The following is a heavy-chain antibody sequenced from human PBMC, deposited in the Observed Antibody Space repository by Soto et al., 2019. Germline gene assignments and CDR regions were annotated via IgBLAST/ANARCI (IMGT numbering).Heavy chain of an antibody. V-gene: IGHV4-34*01. CDR3: ARGTNIVVVAFDI. CDR2: INHSGST. Sequence: SETLSLTCAVYGGSFSGYYWSWIRQPPGKGLEWIGEINHSGSTNYNPSLKSRVTISVATSKNQFSLKLSSVTAADTAVYYCARGTNIVVVAFDIWGQGTMVTVSS. J-gene: IGHJ3*02. CDR1: GGSFSGYY. D-gene: IGHD2-2*01.